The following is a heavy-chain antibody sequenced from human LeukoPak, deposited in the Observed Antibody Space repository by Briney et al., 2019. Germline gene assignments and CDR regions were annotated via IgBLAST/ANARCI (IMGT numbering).Heavy chain of an antibody. CDR2: ISYDGSNK. V-gene: IGHV3-30*04. D-gene: IGHD2-8*01. Sequence: GGSLRLSCAASGFTFSSYEMNWVRQAPGKGLEWVTIISYDGSNKYYADSVKGRFTISRDNSKNILYLQMNSLRAEDTAVYYCAKDRCSNGVGCYYYYMDVWGKGTTVTISS. CDR3: AKDRCSNGVGCYYYYMDV. J-gene: IGHJ6*03. CDR1: GFTFSSYE.